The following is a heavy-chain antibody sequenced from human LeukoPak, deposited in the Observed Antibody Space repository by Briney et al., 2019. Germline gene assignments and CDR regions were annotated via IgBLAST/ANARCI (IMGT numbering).Heavy chain of an antibody. CDR2: IWFDGTNE. V-gene: IGHV3-33*01. D-gene: IGHD6-13*01. J-gene: IGHJ4*02. CDR1: GFIFSSHG. CDR3: ARGPYSSSWFYFEY. Sequence: GGSLRLSCAASGFIFSSHGMHWVRQAPGKGLEWVAVIWFDGTNEFYADSVKGRFTISRDNSKNTLYLQMNSLRAEDTAVYYCARGPYSSSWFYFEYWGLGTLVAVSS.